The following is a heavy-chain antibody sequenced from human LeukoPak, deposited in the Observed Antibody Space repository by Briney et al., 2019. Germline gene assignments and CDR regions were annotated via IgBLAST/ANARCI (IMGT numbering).Heavy chain of an antibody. Sequence: PGGSLRLSCATSGFIFSGYYMSWIRQAPGKGLEWVSYISGSGNDISYADSVKGRFTISRDNAKGSLYLQMNSLRAADTAVYYCAKGGSSSWYWDTESHWGQGTLVTVSS. CDR3: AKGGSSSWYWDTESH. D-gene: IGHD6-13*01. CDR1: GFIFSGYY. J-gene: IGHJ1*01. V-gene: IGHV3-11*01. CDR2: ISGSGNDI.